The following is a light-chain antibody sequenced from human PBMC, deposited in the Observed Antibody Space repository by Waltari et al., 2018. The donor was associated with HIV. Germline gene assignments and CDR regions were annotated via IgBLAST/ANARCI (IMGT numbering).Light chain of an antibody. CDR1: PGISNY. J-gene: IGKJ1*01. CDR2: AAS. V-gene: IGKV1-27*01. CDR3: QKYNSAPWT. Sequence: DIQMTQSPSSLSASVGARVTITCRASPGISNYFAWYQQKPGKVPKLLIYAASTLQSGAPSRFSGSGSGTDFTLTISSLQPEDVATYYCQKYNSAPWTFGQGTKVEIK.